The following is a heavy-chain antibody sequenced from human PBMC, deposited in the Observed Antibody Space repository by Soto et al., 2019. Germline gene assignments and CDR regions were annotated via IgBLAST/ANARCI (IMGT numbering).Heavy chain of an antibody. CDR2: ICYSGST. CDR3: ASRGVYCSSTSCYSYYYYMDV. CDR1: GGSISSYY. Sequence: SETLSLTCTVSGGSISSYYWTWIRQPPGEGLEWIGYICYSGSTNYNPSLKSRVTISVDTPKNQFSLKLSSVTAADTAVYYCASRGVYCSSTSCYSYYYYMDVWGKGTTVTVSS. V-gene: IGHV4-59*08. D-gene: IGHD2-2*02. J-gene: IGHJ6*03.